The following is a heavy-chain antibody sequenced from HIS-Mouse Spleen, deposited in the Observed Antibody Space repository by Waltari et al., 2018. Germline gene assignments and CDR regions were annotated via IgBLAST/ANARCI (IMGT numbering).Heavy chain of an antibody. CDR3: AKASSGWLDY. J-gene: IGHJ4*02. V-gene: IGHV3-30*18. D-gene: IGHD6-19*01. CDR1: GFTFSSYG. Sequence: QVQLVESGGGVVQPGRSLSLSFAASGFTFSSYGTHWVRQAPGKGLEWVAVISYDGSNKYYADSVKGRFTISRDNSKNTLYLQMNSLRAEDTAVYYCAKASSGWLDYWGQGTLVTVSS. CDR2: ISYDGSNK.